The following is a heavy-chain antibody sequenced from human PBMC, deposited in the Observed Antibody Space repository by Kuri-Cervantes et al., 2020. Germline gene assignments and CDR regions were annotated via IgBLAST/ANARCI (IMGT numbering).Heavy chain of an antibody. CDR2: ISPSSSTT. CDR1: GFTFRSYT. J-gene: IGHJ3*02. D-gene: IGHD3-9*01. Sequence: GGSLRLSCAASGFTFRSYTMNWVRQAPGKGLEWVASISPSSSTTYYADSVRGRFTISRDNAKNSLYLQMNGLRDEDTAVYYCARDLLVLRYFDWLFNDAFDIWGQGTMVTVSS. CDR3: ARDLLVLRYFDWLFNDAFDI. V-gene: IGHV3-48*02.